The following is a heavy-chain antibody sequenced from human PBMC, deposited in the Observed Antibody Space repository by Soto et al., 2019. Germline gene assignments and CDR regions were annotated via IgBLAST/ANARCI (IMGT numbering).Heavy chain of an antibody. CDR3: ARQRTTVVTQAYFDH. J-gene: IGHJ4*02. CDR1: GGSITSSSYY. Sequence: SETLSLTCTVSGGSITSSSYYWGWIRQPPGKGLEWIGGIYYSGRSYYNPSPKSRVTMSVDTSKNQFSLTLNSVTAADAAVYYCARQRTTVVTQAYFDHWGQGTLVTV. D-gene: IGHD4-17*01. V-gene: IGHV4-39*01. CDR2: IYYSGRS.